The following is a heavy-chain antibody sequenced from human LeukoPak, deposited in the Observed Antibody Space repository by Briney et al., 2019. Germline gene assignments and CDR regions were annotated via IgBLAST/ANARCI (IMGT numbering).Heavy chain of an antibody. Sequence: PGGSLRLSCAASGFTFSSYAMSWVRQAQGKGLEWVSAISGSGGSTYYADSVKGRFTISRDNSKNTLYLQMNSLRAEDTAVYYCAKVMAPREMATTVAYYFDYWGQGTLVTVSS. CDR1: GFTFSSYA. CDR2: ISGSGGST. CDR3: AKVMAPREMATTVAYYFDY. J-gene: IGHJ4*02. D-gene: IGHD5-24*01. V-gene: IGHV3-23*01.